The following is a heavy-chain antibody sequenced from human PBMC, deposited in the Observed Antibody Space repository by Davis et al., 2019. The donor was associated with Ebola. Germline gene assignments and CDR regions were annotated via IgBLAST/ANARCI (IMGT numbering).Heavy chain of an antibody. V-gene: IGHV4-61*05. D-gene: IGHD3-3*01. Sequence: SETLSLTCTVSGGSISSTNYYWGWIRQPPGKGLEWIGYIYYSGSTNYNPSLKSRVTISVDTSKNQFSLKLSSVTAADTAVYYCARVDYDFWSGSYGSDNWFDPWGQGTLVTVSS. CDR1: GGSISSTNYY. CDR3: ARVDYDFWSGSYGSDNWFDP. J-gene: IGHJ5*02. CDR2: IYYSGST.